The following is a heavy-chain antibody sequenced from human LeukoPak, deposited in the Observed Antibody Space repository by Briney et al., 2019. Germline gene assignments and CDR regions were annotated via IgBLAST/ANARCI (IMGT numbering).Heavy chain of an antibody. CDR3: AMNIVVVPEVDYYYYYMDV. CDR1: GGTFSRYA. V-gene: IGHV1-69*13. Sequence: SVKVSCKASGGTFSRYAISWVRQAPGQGLEWMGGIIPIFGTANFAQKFQGRVTVTADESTSTAYMELSSLRSEDTAVYYCAMNIVVVPEVDYYYYYMDVWGKGTTVTVSS. CDR2: IIPIFGTA. J-gene: IGHJ6*03. D-gene: IGHD2-2*01.